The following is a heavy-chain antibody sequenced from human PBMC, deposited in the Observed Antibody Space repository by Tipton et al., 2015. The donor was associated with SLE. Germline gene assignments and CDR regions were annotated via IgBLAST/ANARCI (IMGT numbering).Heavy chain of an antibody. CDR2: INHSGST. D-gene: IGHD6-13*01. J-gene: IGHJ4*02. CDR3: ARLLTAAGTHFFDY. CDR1: GGSFSGYY. Sequence: TLSLTCAVYGGSFSGYYWSWIRQPPGKGLEWIGEINHSGSTNYNPSLKSRVTISVDMSKNQFSLELRSVTAADTAVYYCARLLTAAGTHFFDYWGQGTLVTVSS. V-gene: IGHV4-34*01.